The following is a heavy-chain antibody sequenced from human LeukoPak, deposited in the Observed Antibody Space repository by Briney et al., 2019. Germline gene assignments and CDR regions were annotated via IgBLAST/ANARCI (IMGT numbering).Heavy chain of an antibody. Sequence: GASVKVSCKASGYTFTSYDINWVRQATGQGLEWMGWMNPNSGNTGYAQKFQGRVTMTRNTSISTAYMELSSLRSEDTAVYYCATVGGDFWSGSRYYYYYYMDVWGTGTTVSVSS. D-gene: IGHD3-3*01. CDR2: MNPNSGNT. CDR1: GYTFTSYD. J-gene: IGHJ6*03. V-gene: IGHV1-8*01. CDR3: ATVGGDFWSGSRYYYYYYMDV.